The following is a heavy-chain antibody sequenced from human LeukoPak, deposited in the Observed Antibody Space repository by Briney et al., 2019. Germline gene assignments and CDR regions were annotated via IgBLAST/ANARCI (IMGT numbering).Heavy chain of an antibody. J-gene: IGHJ4*02. CDR2: ISYDGSNK. CDR1: GFTFHNFG. V-gene: IGHV3-30*18. Sequence: GRSLRLSCAASGFTFHNFGMHRVRQAPGKGLERVAVISYDGSNKYYGDSVKGRCTISRDNSKNSLYLQMNSLRAEDTAVYFCAKALDIPVRGVPPPDYWGQATLVTVSS. CDR3: AKALDIPVRGVPPPDY. D-gene: IGHD3-10*01.